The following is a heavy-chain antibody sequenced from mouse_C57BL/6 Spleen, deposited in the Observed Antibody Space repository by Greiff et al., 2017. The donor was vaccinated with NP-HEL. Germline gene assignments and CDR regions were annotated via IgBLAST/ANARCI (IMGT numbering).Heavy chain of an antibody. D-gene: IGHD1-1*01. CDR2: IYPSDSET. Sequence: VQLQQPGAELVRPGSSVKLSCKASGYTFTSYWMDWVKQRPGQGLEWIGNIYPSDSETHYNQKFKDKATLTVDKSSSTAYMQLSSLTSEDSAVYYCAREDYYGSSPFDYWGQGTTLTVSS. V-gene: IGHV1-61*01. CDR3: AREDYYGSSPFDY. CDR1: GYTFTSYW. J-gene: IGHJ2*01.